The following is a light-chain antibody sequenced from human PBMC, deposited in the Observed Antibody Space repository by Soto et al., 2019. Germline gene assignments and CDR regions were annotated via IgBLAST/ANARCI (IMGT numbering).Light chain of an antibody. CDR2: RND. CDR1: SSNIGSNY. V-gene: IGLV1-47*01. J-gene: IGLJ2*01. CDR3: ATWDDSLSGVV. Sequence: QLVLTQPPSASGTPGQRVTISCSGSSSNIGSNYVYWYLHLPGAAPKLLIYRNDQRPSGVPDRFSGSKSGTSASLAIGGLRSEDEADYYCATWDDSLSGVVFGGGTKLTVL.